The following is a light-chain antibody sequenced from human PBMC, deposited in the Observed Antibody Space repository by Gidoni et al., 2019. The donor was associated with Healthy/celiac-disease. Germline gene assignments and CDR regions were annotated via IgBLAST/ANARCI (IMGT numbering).Light chain of an antibody. Sequence: EIVLPQSPATLSLSPGARATLSCRASQSVSSYLAWYQQKPGQAPRLLIYDASNRATGIPARFSGSGSGTDFTLTISSLEPEDFAVYYCQQRSNWWTFCQGTKVEIK. J-gene: IGKJ1*01. CDR1: QSVSSY. CDR2: DAS. CDR3: QQRSNWWT. V-gene: IGKV3-11*01.